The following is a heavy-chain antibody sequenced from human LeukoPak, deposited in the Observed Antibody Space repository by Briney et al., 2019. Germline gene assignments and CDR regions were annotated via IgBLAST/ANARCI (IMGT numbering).Heavy chain of an antibody. CDR1: GFTFSSYS. D-gene: IGHD3-10*01. CDR2: ISSSSSTI. J-gene: IGHJ4*02. Sequence: GGSLRLSCAASGFTFSSYSMNWVRQAPGKGLEWVSYISSSSSTIYYADSVKGRFTISRDNAKNSLYLQLNSLRAKDTAVYYCARDHSILGGSGSYYNVWGQGTLVTVSS. V-gene: IGHV3-48*01. CDR3: ARDHSILGGSGSYYNV.